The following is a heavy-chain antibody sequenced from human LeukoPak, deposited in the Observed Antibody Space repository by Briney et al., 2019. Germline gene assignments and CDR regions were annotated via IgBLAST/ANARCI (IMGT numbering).Heavy chain of an antibody. CDR2: IYWDDDK. J-gene: IGHJ5*02. V-gene: IGHV2-5*02. CDR3: AHLPGRFYGSGNIGVFGP. D-gene: IGHD3-10*01. Sequence: SGPTLVHPTPTLTLTCTFSGFSLTRRGGAVGWLRQPPGEALEWLALIYWDDDKRYRPSLENRLTITKDTSGNQVVLTMTGMDPVDTATYYCAHLPGRFYGSGNIGVFGPWGQGTLVTVSS. CDR1: GFSLTRRGGA.